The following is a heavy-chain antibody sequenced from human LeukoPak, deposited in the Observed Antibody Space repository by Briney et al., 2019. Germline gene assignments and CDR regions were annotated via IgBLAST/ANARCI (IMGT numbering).Heavy chain of an antibody. V-gene: IGHV3-48*03. J-gene: IGHJ5*02. CDR3: ARETRGHYYDSSGPDH. CDR1: GFTFRSYE. D-gene: IGHD3-22*01. CDR2: ISSSDSST. Sequence: PGGSLRLSCAASGFTFRSYEMNWVRQAPGKGLEWVSYISSSDSSTHYADSVKGRFTISRDSAKNSLYLQMNSLRVEDMGVYYCARETRGHYYDSSGPDHWGQGTLVTVSS.